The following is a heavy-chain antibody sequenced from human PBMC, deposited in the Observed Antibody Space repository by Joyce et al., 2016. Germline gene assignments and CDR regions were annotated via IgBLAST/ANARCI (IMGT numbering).Heavy chain of an antibody. CDR2: NSGGSRYI. CDR1: GFSFSTYN. D-gene: IGHD2-2*01. CDR3: TRAPLSCSSSSCSYYFDY. Sequence: EVQLVESGGGLVKPGGSLRLSCAASGFSFSTYNMNWVRQAPGKGLEWVSANSGGSRYIAYPDALKGRFIISRDNAKNSLSLQMNSRRAEDTAMYYCTRAPLSCSSSSCSYYFDYWGQGTLVTVSS. J-gene: IGHJ4*02. V-gene: IGHV3-21*01.